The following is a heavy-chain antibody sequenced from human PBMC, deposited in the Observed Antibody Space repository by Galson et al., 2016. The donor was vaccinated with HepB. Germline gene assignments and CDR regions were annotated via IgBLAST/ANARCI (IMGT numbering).Heavy chain of an antibody. CDR3: AKDNPLSPGAFDY. J-gene: IGHJ4*02. CDR1: GFTFGDYT. Sequence: PRLSCAASGFTFGDYTMHWVRQTPEKGLEWVSLITWYGGDTYYADSVKGRFTISRDNSKNSLYLQMNSLRTEVTALYYCAKDNPLSPGAFDYWGQGTLVTVSS. V-gene: IGHV3-43*01. D-gene: IGHD3-16*01. CDR2: ITWYGGDT.